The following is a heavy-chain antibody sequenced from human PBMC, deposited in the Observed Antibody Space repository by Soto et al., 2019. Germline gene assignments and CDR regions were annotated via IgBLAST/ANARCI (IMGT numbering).Heavy chain of an antibody. V-gene: IGHV1-69*02. CDR1: GGTFSSYT. D-gene: IGHD4-17*01. Sequence: QVQLVQSGAEVKKPGSSVKVSCKASGGTFSSYTISWVRQAPGQGLEWMGRIIPILGIANYAQKFQGRVTITADKSTSTAYMELSSLRSEDTAVYYCAHEMYGVPNPYFDYWGQGTLVTVSS. J-gene: IGHJ4*02. CDR2: IIPILGIA. CDR3: AHEMYGVPNPYFDY.